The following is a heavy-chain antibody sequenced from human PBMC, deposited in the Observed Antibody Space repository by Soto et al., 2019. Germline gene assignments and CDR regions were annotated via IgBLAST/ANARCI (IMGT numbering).Heavy chain of an antibody. CDR2: IIPIFGTA. D-gene: IGHD2-21*02. Sequence: QVQLVQSGAEVKKPGSSVKVSCKASGGTFSSYAISWVRQAPEQGLEWMGGIIPIFGTANYAQKFQGRVTITADESTSTAYMELSSLRSEDTAVYYCARGRLLFHSQYFQHWGQGTLVTVSS. CDR3: ARGRLLFHSQYFQH. J-gene: IGHJ1*01. CDR1: GGTFSSYA. V-gene: IGHV1-69*12.